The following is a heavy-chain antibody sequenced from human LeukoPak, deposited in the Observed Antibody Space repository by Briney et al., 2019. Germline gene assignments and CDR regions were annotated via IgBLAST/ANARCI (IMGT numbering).Heavy chain of an antibody. CDR3: ARDGYSYANFDY. J-gene: IGHJ4*02. Sequence: GGSLRLSCAASGFTFSSYAMHWVRQAPGKGLEWVAVISYDGSNKYYADSVKGRFTISRGNSKNTLYLQMNSLRAEDTAVYYCARDGYSYANFDYWGQGTLVTVSS. V-gene: IGHV3-30-3*01. CDR1: GFTFSSYA. CDR2: ISYDGSNK. D-gene: IGHD5-18*01.